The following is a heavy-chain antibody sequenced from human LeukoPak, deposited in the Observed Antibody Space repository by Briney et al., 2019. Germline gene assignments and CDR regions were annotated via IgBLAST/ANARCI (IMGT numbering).Heavy chain of an antibody. J-gene: IGHJ4*02. CDR1: EFSVGSNY. D-gene: IGHD3-10*01. CDR3: ARGGGQFVGS. V-gene: IGHV3-7*01. Sequence: GGSLRLSCAASEFSVGSNYMTWVRQAPGKGLEWVANIKQDGSEKYYVESVKGRFTISRDNAKNSLYLQMNSLRAEDTAVYYCARGGGQFVGSWGQGTLVTVSS. CDR2: IKQDGSEK.